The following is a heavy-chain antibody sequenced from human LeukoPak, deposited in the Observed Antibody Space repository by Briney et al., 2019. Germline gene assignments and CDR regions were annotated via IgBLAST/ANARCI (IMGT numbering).Heavy chain of an antibody. V-gene: IGHV1-18*01. CDR3: ARDLGEGDKRDLDF. CDR1: GYRFSDYG. Sequence: GASVKVSCKTSGYRFSDYGISWVRQAPGQGLQWMGWINTYNGNTEYAQSLRGRATMTIDTATATAYLEVRSLISDDTAVYYCARDLGEGDKRDLDFWGQGTLVTVSS. CDR2: INTYNGNT. J-gene: IGHJ4*02. D-gene: IGHD1-26*01.